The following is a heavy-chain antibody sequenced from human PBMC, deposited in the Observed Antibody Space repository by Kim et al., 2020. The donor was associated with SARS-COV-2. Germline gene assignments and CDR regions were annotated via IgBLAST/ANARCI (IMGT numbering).Heavy chain of an antibody. CDR2: IIPILGIA. CDR3: ARDRDYYGSGSTDY. CDR1: GGTFSSYA. D-gene: IGHD3-10*01. Sequence: SVKVSCKASGGTFSSYAISWVRQAPGQGLEWMGRIIPILGIANYAQKFQGRVTITADKSTSTAYMELSSLRSEDTAVYYCARDRDYYGSGSTDYWGQGTLVTVSS. J-gene: IGHJ4*02. V-gene: IGHV1-69*04.